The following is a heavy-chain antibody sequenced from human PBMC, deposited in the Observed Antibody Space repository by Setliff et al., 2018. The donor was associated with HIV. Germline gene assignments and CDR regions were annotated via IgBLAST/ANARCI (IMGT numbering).Heavy chain of an antibody. CDR3: ARVSITYWYSIPTFYYYMDV. V-gene: IGHV4-34*01. D-gene: IGHD2-15*01. CDR2: INHSGRT. Sequence: SETLSLTCAVYGGSFSGYHWNWIRQPPGKGLEWIGEINHSGRTNYNPSLKSRVTISVDTSKNQFSLKLRSVTAADTAMYYCARVSITYWYSIPTFYYYMDVWGKGTKVTVSS. CDR1: GGSFSGYH. J-gene: IGHJ6*03.